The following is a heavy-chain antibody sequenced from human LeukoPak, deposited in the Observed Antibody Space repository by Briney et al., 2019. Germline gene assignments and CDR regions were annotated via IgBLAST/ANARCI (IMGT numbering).Heavy chain of an antibody. D-gene: IGHD3-9*01. CDR1: GFTFSSYE. CDR2: ISSSGSTI. V-gene: IGHV3-48*03. Sequence: PGGSLRLSCAASGFTFSSYEMNWVRQAPGKGLEWVSYISSSGSTIYYADSVKGRFTISRDNAKNSLYLQMNSLRAEDTAVYYCARGRYFDWLLDYYYYYYMDVWGKGTTVTISS. CDR3: ARGRYFDWLLDYYYYYYMDV. J-gene: IGHJ6*03.